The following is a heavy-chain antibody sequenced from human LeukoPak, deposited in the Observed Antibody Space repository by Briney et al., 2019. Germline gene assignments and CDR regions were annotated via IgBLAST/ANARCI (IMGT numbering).Heavy chain of an antibody. D-gene: IGHD3-10*01. Sequence: GESLQISCKVSVYSVNSFWICWVRQMPGKGLEWMGIIFPGDTETIYSPSFQGQVTISADKSISTAYLQWSSLKASDTAMYYCATSESQTKFDYWGQGTLVTASS. CDR3: ATSESQTKFDY. CDR1: VYSVNSFW. J-gene: IGHJ4*02. V-gene: IGHV5-51*01. CDR2: IFPGDTET.